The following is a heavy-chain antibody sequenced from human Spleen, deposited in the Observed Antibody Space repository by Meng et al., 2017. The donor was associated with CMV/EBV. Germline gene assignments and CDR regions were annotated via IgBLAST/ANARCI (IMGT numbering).Heavy chain of an antibody. CDR2: ISAYNGNT. CDR3: ARDSDGYNYVRRFDY. Sequence: ASVQVSCKASGYTFTSYGISWVRQAPGQGLEWMGWISAYNGNTNYAQKLQGRVTMTTDTSTSTAYMELRSLRSDDTAVYYCARDSDGYNYVRRFDYWGQGTLVTVSS. D-gene: IGHD5-24*01. J-gene: IGHJ4*02. V-gene: IGHV1-18*01. CDR1: GYTFTSYG.